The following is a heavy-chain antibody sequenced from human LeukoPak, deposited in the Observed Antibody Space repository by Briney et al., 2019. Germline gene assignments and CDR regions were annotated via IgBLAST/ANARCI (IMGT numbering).Heavy chain of an antibody. CDR3: ARGGAQNYDSSEPN. Sequence: ASVKVSCKASGGTFSSYAISWVRQAPGQGLELMGRIIPILGIANYAQKFQGRVTITADKSTSTAYMELSSLRSEDTAVYYCARGGAQNYDSSEPNWGQGTLVTVSS. CDR2: IIPILGIA. D-gene: IGHD3-22*01. V-gene: IGHV1-69*04. CDR1: GGTFSSYA. J-gene: IGHJ4*02.